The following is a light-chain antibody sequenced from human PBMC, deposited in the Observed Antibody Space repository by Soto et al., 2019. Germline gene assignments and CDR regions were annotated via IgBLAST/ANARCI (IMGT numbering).Light chain of an antibody. Sequence: TQSPSTLSASVGDRVTITCRASQSISSWLAWYQQKPGQAPRLLIHGASSRVTGIPDRFSGSGSGTDFTLTITRLEPEDFAVYYCQQYQSLTFGGGTKVEIK. CDR1: QSISSW. CDR3: QQYQSLT. V-gene: IGKV3-20*01. CDR2: GAS. J-gene: IGKJ4*01.